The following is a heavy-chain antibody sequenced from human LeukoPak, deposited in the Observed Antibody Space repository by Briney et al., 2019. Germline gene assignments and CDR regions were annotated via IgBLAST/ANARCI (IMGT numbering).Heavy chain of an antibody. V-gene: IGHV4-61*02. CDR3: ARESRTFDY. CDR1: GGSISSGSYY. Sequence: PSETLSLTCTVSGGSISSGSYYWSWIRQPAGKGLEWIGRIYTSGSTNYNPSLKSRVTISVDTSKNQFSLKLSSVTAADTAVYYCARESRTFDYWGQGTLVTVSS. CDR2: IYTSGST. J-gene: IGHJ4*02.